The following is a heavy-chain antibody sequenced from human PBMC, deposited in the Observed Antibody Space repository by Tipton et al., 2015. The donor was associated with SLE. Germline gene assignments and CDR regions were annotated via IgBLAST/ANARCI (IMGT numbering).Heavy chain of an antibody. D-gene: IGHD5-12*01. J-gene: IGHJ6*03. V-gene: IGHV4-34*01. CDR3: ARIYDGYYYYDYMDV. CDR1: GGSFSGYF. CDR2: INHSGTT. Sequence: TLSLTCAVYGGSFSGYFWSWIRQLPDKGLEWIGEINHSGTTYYNPSLKSRVTISVDTSKNQFSLKLSSVTAADTAVYYCARIYDGYYYYDYMDVWGKGTTVTVSS.